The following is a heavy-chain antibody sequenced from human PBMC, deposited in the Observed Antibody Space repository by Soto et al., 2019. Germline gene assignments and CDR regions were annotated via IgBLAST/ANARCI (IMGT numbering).Heavy chain of an antibody. CDR2: IKWNGGSA. V-gene: IGHV3-20*04. J-gene: IGHJ6*02. CDR1: GFPFEDYG. Sequence: SGGSLRLSCAASGFPFEDYGMSWVRQAPGKGLEWVSGIKWNGGSAGYADSVKGRFTVSRDNAKNSLYLQMNSLRAEDTALYYCARDQQVVVPGGMDVWGQGTTVTVSS. D-gene: IGHD2-15*01. CDR3: ARDQQVVVPGGMDV.